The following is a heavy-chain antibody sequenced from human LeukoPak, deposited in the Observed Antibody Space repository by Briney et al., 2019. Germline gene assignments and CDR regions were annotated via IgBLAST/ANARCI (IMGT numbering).Heavy chain of an antibody. D-gene: IGHD1-26*01. CDR1: GYTFTSYY. CDR3: ARIVGGHDAAFDI. CDR2: TNPSGGST. V-gene: IGHV1-46*01. J-gene: IGHJ3*02. Sequence: ASVKVSCKASGYTFTSYYMHWVRQAPGQGLEWMGITNPSGGSTSYAQKFQGRVTMTRDTSTSTVYMELSSLRSEDTAVYYCARIVGGHDAAFDIWGQGTMVTVSS.